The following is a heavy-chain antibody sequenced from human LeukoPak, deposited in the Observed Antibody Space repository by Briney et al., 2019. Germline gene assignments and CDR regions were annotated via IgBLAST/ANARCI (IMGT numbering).Heavy chain of an antibody. J-gene: IGHJ6*02. CDR1: GYTFTGYY. D-gene: IGHD3-10*01. CDR3: ARGQGMVRGVIMTYYYYYGMDV. CDR2: INPNSGGT. Sequence: ASVKVSCKASGYTFTGYYMHWVRQAPGQGLEWMGWINPNSGGTNYAQKFQGRVTMTRDTSISTAYMELSMLRSDDTAVYYCARGQGMVRGVIMTYYYYYGMDVWGQGTTVTASS. V-gene: IGHV1-2*02.